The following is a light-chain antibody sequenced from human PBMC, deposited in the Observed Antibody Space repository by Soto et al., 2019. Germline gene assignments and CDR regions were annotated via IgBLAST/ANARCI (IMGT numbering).Light chain of an antibody. V-gene: IGKV1-33*01. Sequence: DIQMTQSPSSLSASVGDRVTITCQASQDISNYLNWYQQKPGKAPKLLIYDASNLETGVPSRFSGSGSGTDLTFTISSLQPEDIATYYCQQYDNLPPYTFGHGTKLEIK. CDR3: QQYDNLPPYT. J-gene: IGKJ2*01. CDR1: QDISNY. CDR2: DAS.